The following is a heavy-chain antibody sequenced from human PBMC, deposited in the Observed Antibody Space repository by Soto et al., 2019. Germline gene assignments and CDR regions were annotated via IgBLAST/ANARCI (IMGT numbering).Heavy chain of an antibody. Sequence: PGGSLRLSCAASGFTVSSNYMSWVRQAPGKGLEWVSVIYSGGSTYYADSVKGRFTISRDNSKNTLYLQMNSLRAEDTAVYYCASTAAAGAYYYGMDVWGQGTTVTVSS. CDR2: IYSGGST. J-gene: IGHJ6*02. V-gene: IGHV3-53*01. CDR3: ASTAAAGAYYYGMDV. D-gene: IGHD6-13*01. CDR1: GFTVSSNY.